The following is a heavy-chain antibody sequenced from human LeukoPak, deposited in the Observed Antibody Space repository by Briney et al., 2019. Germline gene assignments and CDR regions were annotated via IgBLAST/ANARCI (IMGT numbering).Heavy chain of an antibody. Sequence: SVKVSCKASGGTFSSYAISWVRQAPGQGLEWMGGIIPIFGTANYAQKFQGRVTITADESTSTAYMELGSLRSEDTAVYYCARGGGSYFMTPLAFDYWGQGTLVTVSS. CDR2: IIPIFGTA. D-gene: IGHD1-26*01. V-gene: IGHV1-69*13. CDR3: ARGGGSYFMTPLAFDY. CDR1: GGTFSSYA. J-gene: IGHJ4*02.